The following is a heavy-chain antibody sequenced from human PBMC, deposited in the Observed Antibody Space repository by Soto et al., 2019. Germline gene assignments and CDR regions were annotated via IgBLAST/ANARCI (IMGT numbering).Heavy chain of an antibody. Sequence: EVQLLESGGGLVQPGGSLRLSCAASGFTFSSYAMSWVRQAPGKGLEWVSAISGSGGSTYYADSVKGRFTISRDNSKNTLYLQMNSLRAGDTAVYYCAKDLGPGVDAFDIWGQATMVTVSS. CDR3: AKDLGPGVDAFDI. D-gene: IGHD1-26*01. CDR1: GFTFSSYA. CDR2: ISGSGGST. J-gene: IGHJ3*02. V-gene: IGHV3-23*01.